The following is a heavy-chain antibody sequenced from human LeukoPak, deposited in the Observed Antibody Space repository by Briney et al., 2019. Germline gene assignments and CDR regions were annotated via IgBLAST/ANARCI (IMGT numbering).Heavy chain of an antibody. D-gene: IGHD6-19*01. CDR3: AKDSYSSGWYPTEYFDY. CDR1: GFTFSSYG. J-gene: IGHJ4*02. Sequence: GGSLRLSCAASGFTFSSYGMYWVRQAPGKGLEGVAVISYDGSNKYYADSVKGRFTISRDNSKNTLYLQMNSLRAEDTAVYYCAKDSYSSGWYPTEYFDYWGQGNLVTVSS. V-gene: IGHV3-30*18. CDR2: ISYDGSNK.